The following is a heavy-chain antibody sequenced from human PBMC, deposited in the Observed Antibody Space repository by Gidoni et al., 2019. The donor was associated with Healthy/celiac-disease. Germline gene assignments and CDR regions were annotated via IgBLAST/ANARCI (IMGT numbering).Heavy chain of an antibody. CDR3: ARHAIWYSLGAYFDY. J-gene: IGHJ4*02. CDR2: IYYSWST. D-gene: IGHD2-15*01. CDR1: GGSISSSSYY. V-gene: IGHV4-39*01. Sequence: QLQLQESGPGLVKPSETLSLTCTVSGGSISSSSYYWGWIRQPPGKGLEWIGSIYYSWSTYYNPSLKSRVTISVDTSKNQFSLKLSSVTAADTAVYYCARHAIWYSLGAYFDYWGQGTLVTVSS.